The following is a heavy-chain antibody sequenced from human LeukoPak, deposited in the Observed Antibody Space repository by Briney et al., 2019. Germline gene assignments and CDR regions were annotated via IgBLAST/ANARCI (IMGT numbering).Heavy chain of an antibody. CDR2: IYYSGST. CDR3: ARAVADRSGYLEYAFDI. Sequence: SETLSLTCTVSGGSISSGDYYWSWIRQPPGKGLEWIGYIYYSGSTYYNPSLKSRVTISVDTSKNQFSLKLSSVTAADTAVYYCARAVADRSGYLEYAFDIWGQGTMVTVSS. D-gene: IGHD3-3*01. CDR1: GGSISSGDYY. J-gene: IGHJ3*02. V-gene: IGHV4-30-4*08.